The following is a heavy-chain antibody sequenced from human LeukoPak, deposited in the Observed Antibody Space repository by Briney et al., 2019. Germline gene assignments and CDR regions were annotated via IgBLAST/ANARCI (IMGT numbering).Heavy chain of an antibody. D-gene: IGHD2-15*01. V-gene: IGHV3-23*01. Sequence: GGSLRLSCAASGFTFSSYAMSWVRQAPGKGLEWVSAVTGSGDSTNYADSVKGRFTISRDNSKNTLYLQMNSLRAEDTAVYYCAKRSCSGGSCNFDYWGQGTLVTVSS. CDR1: GFTFSSYA. J-gene: IGHJ4*02. CDR3: AKRSCSGGSCNFDY. CDR2: VTGSGDST.